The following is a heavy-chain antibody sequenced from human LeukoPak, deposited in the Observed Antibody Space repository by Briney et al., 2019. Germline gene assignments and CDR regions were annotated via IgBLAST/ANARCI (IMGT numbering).Heavy chain of an antibody. CDR1: GFTFSSYW. CDR2: IKQGGSEK. Sequence: GGSLRLSCAASGFTFSSYWMSWVRQAPGKGLEWVANIKQGGSEKYYVDSVKGRFTISRDNAKNSLYLQMNSLRAEDTAVYYCARVDYGDYGYFDYWGQGTLVTVSS. D-gene: IGHD4-17*01. V-gene: IGHV3-7*01. CDR3: ARVDYGDYGYFDY. J-gene: IGHJ4*02.